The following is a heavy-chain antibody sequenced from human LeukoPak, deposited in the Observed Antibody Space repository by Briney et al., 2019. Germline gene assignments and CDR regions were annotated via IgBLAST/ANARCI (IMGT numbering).Heavy chain of an antibody. CDR3: ARGGRGRSGSYYP. D-gene: IGHD3-10*01. Sequence: GASVKVSCKASGGTFTSYAISWVRQAPGQGLEWMGGIIPIFGTANYAQKFQGRVTITADESTSTAYMELSSLRSEDTAVYYCARGGRGRSGSYYPWGQGTLVTVSS. CDR1: GGTFTSYA. CDR2: IIPIFGTA. V-gene: IGHV1-69*13. J-gene: IGHJ5*02.